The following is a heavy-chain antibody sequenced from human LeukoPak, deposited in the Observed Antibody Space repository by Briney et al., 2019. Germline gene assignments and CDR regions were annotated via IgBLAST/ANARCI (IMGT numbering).Heavy chain of an antibody. CDR3: AKDIDSYSSGWYGGFDY. V-gene: IGHV3-9*01. D-gene: IGHD6-19*01. CDR1: GFTFDDYA. CDR2: ISWNSGSI. J-gene: IGHJ4*02. Sequence: QPGGSLRLSCAASGFTFDDYAMHWVRQAPGKGLEWVSGISWNSGSIGYADSVKGRFTISRDNAKNSLYLQMNSLRAEDTALYYCAKDIDSYSSGWYGGFDYGGQGTLVTVSS.